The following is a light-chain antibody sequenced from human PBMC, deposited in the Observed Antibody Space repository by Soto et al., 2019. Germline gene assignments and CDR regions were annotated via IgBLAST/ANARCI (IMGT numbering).Light chain of an antibody. Sequence: EIVLAPSPGTLSLSRGELATLSCRAGQIVSSSYLAWYQQKPGQAPRLLMDGASSRATGIPDRFSGSGSGTDFTLTISSLEPEDFAVYYCQQYGSSPPITFGQGTRLEIK. CDR2: GAS. V-gene: IGKV3-20*01. J-gene: IGKJ5*01. CDR1: QIVSSSY. CDR3: QQYGSSPPIT.